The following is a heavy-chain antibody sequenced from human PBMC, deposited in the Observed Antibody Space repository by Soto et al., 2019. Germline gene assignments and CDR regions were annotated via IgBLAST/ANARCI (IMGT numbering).Heavy chain of an antibody. CDR1: GGTFSSYT. CDR3: ARGGVAVAGGYYYGMDV. CDR2: IIPILGIA. J-gene: IGHJ6*02. D-gene: IGHD6-19*01. V-gene: IGHV1-69*02. Sequence: ASVKVSCKASGGTFSSYTISWVRQAPGQGLEWMGRIIPILGIANYAQKFQGRVTITADKSTSTAYMELSSLRSEDTAVYYCARGGVAVAGGYYYGMDVWGQGTTVTVSS.